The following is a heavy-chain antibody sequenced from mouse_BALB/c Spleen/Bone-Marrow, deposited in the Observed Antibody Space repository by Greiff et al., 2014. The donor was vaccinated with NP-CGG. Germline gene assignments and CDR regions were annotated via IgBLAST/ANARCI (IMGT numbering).Heavy chain of an antibody. Sequence: EVKLVESGPDLVKPSQSLSLTCTVTGYSITSYYSWHWIRQFPGNKLEWMGYIHYSGITVYNPSLKSRISITRDTSNNQFFLQLNSVTTEETATYYCARFAGTPYTMDYWGQGTSVTVSS. CDR3: ARFAGTPYTMDY. V-gene: IGHV3-1*02. D-gene: IGHD4-1*01. J-gene: IGHJ4*01. CDR1: GYSITSYYS. CDR2: IHYSGIT.